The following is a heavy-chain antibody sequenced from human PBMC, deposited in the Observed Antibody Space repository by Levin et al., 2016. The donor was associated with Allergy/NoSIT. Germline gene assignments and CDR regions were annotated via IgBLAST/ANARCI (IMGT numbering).Heavy chain of an antibody. V-gene: IGHV1-46*01. J-gene: IGHJ6*02. Sequence: WVRQAPGQGLEWMGTVDPSDGSTTYAQKVRGRVTMTRDTSTSTVYMELRSLRSEDTAVYYCARSSNYGMDVWGQGTTVTVSS. D-gene: IGHD6-6*01. CDR2: VDPSDGST. CDR3: ARSSNYGMDV.